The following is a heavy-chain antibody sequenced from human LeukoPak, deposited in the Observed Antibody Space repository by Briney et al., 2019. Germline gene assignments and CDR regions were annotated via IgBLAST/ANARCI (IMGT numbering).Heavy chain of an antibody. Sequence: GGSLRLSCAASGFTFSSYAMSWVRQAPGKGLEWVSAISGSGGSTYYADSVKGRFTISRDNSKNTLYLQMNSLRAEDTAVYYCAKDLATAYGYYYDSSGYQVDYWGQGTLVTVSS. J-gene: IGHJ4*02. V-gene: IGHV3-23*01. D-gene: IGHD3-22*01. CDR3: AKDLATAYGYYYDSSGYQVDY. CDR1: GFTFSSYA. CDR2: ISGSGGST.